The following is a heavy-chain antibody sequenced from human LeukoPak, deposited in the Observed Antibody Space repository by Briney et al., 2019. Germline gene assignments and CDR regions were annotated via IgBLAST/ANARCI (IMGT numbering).Heavy chain of an antibody. V-gene: IGHV3-30*18. J-gene: IGHJ4*02. CDR2: ISYDGSNK. D-gene: IGHD4-11*01. CDR3: AKDQHPTTVTLDY. Sequence: PGGSLRLSCAASGFTFSSYGMHWVRQAPGKGLEWVAVISYDGSNKYYADSVKGRFTISRDNSKNTLYLQMNSLRAEDTAVYCCAKDQHPTTVTLDYWGQGTLVTVSS. CDR1: GFTFSSYG.